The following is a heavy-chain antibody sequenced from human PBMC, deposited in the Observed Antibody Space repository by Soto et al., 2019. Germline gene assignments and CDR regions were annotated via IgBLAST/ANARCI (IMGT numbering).Heavy chain of an antibody. V-gene: IGHV4-4*07. Sequence: PSETLSLTCSVSGGSIRSYYWSWIRQPAGKGLAWIGRIYTSGGTNYNPSLKSRVTMSVDTSTNQFPMKLSSATAADTAVYYCARAIAVAGTDLDAFDIWGQGTMVT. CDR1: GGSIRSYY. D-gene: IGHD6-19*01. CDR3: ARAIAVAGTDLDAFDI. CDR2: IYTSGGT. J-gene: IGHJ3*02.